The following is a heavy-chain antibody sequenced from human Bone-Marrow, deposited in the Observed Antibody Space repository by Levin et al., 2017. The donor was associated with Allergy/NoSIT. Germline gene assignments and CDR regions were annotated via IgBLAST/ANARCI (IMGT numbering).Heavy chain of an antibody. D-gene: IGHD2-2*01. CDR3: ATANPQNIVVVPAAYITYYYYGMDG. CDR2: INPNSGGT. CDR1: GYTFTGYY. J-gene: IGHJ6*02. Sequence: GESLKISCKASGYTFTGYYMHWVRQAPGQGLEWMGWINPNSGGTNYAQKFQGRVTMTRDTSISTAYMELSRLRSDDTAVYYCATANPQNIVVVPAAYITYYYYGMDGWGQGTTVTVSS. V-gene: IGHV1-2*02.